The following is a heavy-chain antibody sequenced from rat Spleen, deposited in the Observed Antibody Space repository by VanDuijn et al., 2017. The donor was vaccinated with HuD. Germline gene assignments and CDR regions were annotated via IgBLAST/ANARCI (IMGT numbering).Heavy chain of an antibody. CDR1: GFNFNDYW. CDR2: INKDSSTI. CDR3: TTDKYGGYSAGFAY. D-gene: IGHD1-11*01. J-gene: IGHJ3*01. Sequence: EVKLVESGGGLVQPGRSLKLSCAASGFNFNDYWMGWVRQAPGKGLEWIGEINKDSSTIKYTPSLKDKFTISRDNAQNTLYLQMSKLGSEDTATYYCTTDKYGGYSAGFAYWGQGTLVTVSS. V-gene: IGHV4-2*01.